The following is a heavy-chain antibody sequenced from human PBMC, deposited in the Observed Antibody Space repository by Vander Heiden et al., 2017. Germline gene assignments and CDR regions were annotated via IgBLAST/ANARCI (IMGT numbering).Heavy chain of an antibody. CDR2: ISSSSSYI. V-gene: IGHV3-21*01. Sequence: EVQLVESGGGLVKPGGSLRLSCAASRFTFSSYSMNWVRQAPGKGLEWVSSISSSSSYIYYADSVKGRFTISRDNAKNSLYLQMNSLRAEDTAVYYCARDSPSMYYFDYWGQGTLVTVSS. CDR1: RFTFSSYS. CDR3: ARDSPSMYYFDY. J-gene: IGHJ4*02.